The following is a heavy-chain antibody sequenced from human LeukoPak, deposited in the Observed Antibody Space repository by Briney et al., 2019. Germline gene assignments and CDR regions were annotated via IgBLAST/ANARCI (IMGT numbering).Heavy chain of an antibody. CDR2: ISGSGGST. V-gene: IGHV3-23*01. CDR1: GFTFSSYA. J-gene: IGHJ4*02. CDR3: AKDTRYCSSTSCYTVGGGFDY. D-gene: IGHD2-2*02. Sequence: PGGSLRLSCAASGFTFSSYAMSWVRQAPGKGLEWVSAISGSGGSTYYADSVKGRFIISRDNSKNTLYLQMDSLRAEDTAVYYCAKDTRYCSSTSCYTVGGGFDYWGQGTLVTVSS.